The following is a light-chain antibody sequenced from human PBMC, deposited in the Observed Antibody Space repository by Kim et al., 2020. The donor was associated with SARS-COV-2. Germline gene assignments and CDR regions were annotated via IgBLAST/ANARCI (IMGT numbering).Light chain of an antibody. J-gene: IGLJ1*01. CDR3: NSYGRSTNSYV. CDR1: SSDIGSYDH. CDR2: DVD. V-gene: IGLV2-14*01. Sequence: QSALTQPASVSGSPGQSITISCTGTSSDIGSYDHVSWYQQHPGKAPKLILYDVDNRPSGVSNRFSGSKSGYTASLTISGLQAEDEADYYCNSYGRSTNSYVFGTGTKVTVL.